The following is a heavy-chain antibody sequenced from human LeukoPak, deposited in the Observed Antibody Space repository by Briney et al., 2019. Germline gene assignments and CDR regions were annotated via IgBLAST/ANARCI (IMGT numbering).Heavy chain of an antibody. V-gene: IGHV3-21*01. CDR1: EFSVGSNY. D-gene: IGHD3-10*02. CDR2: ITSSGTYI. J-gene: IGHJ6*04. Sequence: PGGSLRLSCAASEFSVGSNYMNWVRQAPGKAMEWVSSITSSGTYIFYADSVKGRFTISRDNAKNSLYLQMNSLRAEDTAVYYCAELGITMIGGVWGKGTTVTISS. CDR3: AELGITMIGGV.